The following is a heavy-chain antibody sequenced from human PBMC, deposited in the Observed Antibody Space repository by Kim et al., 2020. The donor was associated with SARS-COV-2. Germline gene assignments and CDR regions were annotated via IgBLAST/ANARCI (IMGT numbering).Heavy chain of an antibody. CDR3: ASWNHYSSGWYA. J-gene: IGHJ5*02. D-gene: IGHD6-13*01. Sequence: SETLSLTCTVSGGSISSSSYYWGWIRQPPGKGLEWIGSIYYSGSTYYNPSLKSRVTISVDTSKNQFSLKLSSVTAADTAVYYCASWNHYSSGWYAWGQGTLVTVSS. V-gene: IGHV4-39*07. CDR2: IYYSGST. CDR1: GGSISSSSYY.